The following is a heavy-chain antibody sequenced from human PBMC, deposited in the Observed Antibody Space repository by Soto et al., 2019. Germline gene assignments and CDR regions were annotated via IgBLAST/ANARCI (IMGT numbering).Heavy chain of an antibody. CDR3: GRAVSRPGRGRPSNFDC. Sequence: PSDTLSLTCTVSGGSISSYYWSWIRQPPGKGLEWIGYIYYSGSTNYNPSLKSRVTISVDTSTNQFSLKLSSVTAADTAVYYCGRAVSRPGRGRPSNFDCWGGGSLVPVSS. V-gene: IGHV4-59*01. CDR1: GGSISSYY. J-gene: IGHJ4*02. D-gene: IGHD3-16*01. CDR2: IYYSGST.